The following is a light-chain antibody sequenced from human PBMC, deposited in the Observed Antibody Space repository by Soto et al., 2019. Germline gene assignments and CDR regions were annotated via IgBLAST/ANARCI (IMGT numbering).Light chain of an antibody. J-gene: IGLJ3*02. V-gene: IGLV2-8*01. CDR3: AVWDDSLNGWV. CDR2: EVS. Sequence: QSALTQPPSASGSPGQSVTISCTGTSSDVGKYDYVSWFQHHPGKAPKLIIYEVSKRPSGVPDRFSGSKSGTSASLAISGLQSEDEADYFCAVWDDSLNGWVFGGGTKVTVL. CDR1: SSDVGKYDY.